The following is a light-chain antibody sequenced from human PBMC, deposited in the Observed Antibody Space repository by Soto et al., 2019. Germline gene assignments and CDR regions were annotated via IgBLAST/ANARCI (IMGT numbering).Light chain of an antibody. CDR3: SSYISISTQV. J-gene: IGLJ1*01. CDR1: SSDVGGYNY. V-gene: IGLV2-14*01. CDR2: EVS. Sequence: QSALTQPASVSGSPGQSITISCTGTSSDVGGYNYVSWYQQHPGKAPKLMIYEVSNRPSGVSNCYSGSKSGNTASRTISGRNAEDEADYYGSSYISISTQVFGAGTKVTVL.